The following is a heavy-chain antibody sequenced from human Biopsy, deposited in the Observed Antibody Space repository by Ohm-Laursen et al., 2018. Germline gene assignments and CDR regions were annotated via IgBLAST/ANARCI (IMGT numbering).Heavy chain of an antibody. Sequence: GASVKVSCKASGYTFTGYHVHWVRQAPGQGLEWMGWNNAKTGDANYAQKFQGRVTMTRDTSISTAYVDLSSLRSDDTAAYYCTRGGYYYYSLAYYYWFDPWGQGTLVTVSS. J-gene: IGHJ5*02. D-gene: IGHD3-22*01. CDR1: GYTFTGYH. CDR2: NNAKTGDA. CDR3: TRGGYYYYSLAYYYWFDP. V-gene: IGHV1-2*02.